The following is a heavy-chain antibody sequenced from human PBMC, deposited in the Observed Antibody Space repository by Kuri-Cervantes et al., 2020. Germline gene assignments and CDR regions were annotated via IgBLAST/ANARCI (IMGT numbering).Heavy chain of an antibody. D-gene: IGHD3-22*01. CDR3: ARETVDPDYYDSSGQID. J-gene: IGHJ4*02. Sequence: GSLRLSCAVYGGSFSGYYWSWIRQPPGKGLGWIGEIYHSGSTNYNPSLKSRVTISVDKSKSQFSLKLSSVTAADTAVYYCARETVDPDYYDSSGQIDWGQGTLVTVSS. CDR2: IYHSGST. V-gene: IGHV4-34*01. CDR1: GGSFSGYY.